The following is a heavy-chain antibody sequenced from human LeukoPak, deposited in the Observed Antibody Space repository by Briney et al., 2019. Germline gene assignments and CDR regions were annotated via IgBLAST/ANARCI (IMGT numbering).Heavy chain of an antibody. Sequence: SETLSLTCAVYGGSFSGYYWSWIRQPPGKGLEWIGEINHSGSTNYNPSLKSRVTISVDTSKNQFSLKLSSVTAADTAVYYCARASGRYSYGPRFDYWGQGTLVTVSS. V-gene: IGHV4-34*01. CDR2: INHSGST. J-gene: IGHJ4*02. D-gene: IGHD5-18*01. CDR3: ARASGRYSYGPRFDY. CDR1: GGSFSGYY.